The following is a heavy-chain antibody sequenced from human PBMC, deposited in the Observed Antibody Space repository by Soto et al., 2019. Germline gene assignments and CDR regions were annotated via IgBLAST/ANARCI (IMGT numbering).Heavy chain of an antibody. J-gene: IGHJ5*02. CDR2: IYWNDDK. CDR1: GFSLSTSGRG. D-gene: IGHD4-17*01. Sequence: QITLKESGPTLVKPTQALTLTCSFSGFSLSTSGRGVGWIHQPPGKALEWLALIYWNDDKRFRPSLRSRLTITNDTSNNQVVLTMTNMDPVDTAKFYCAHRGYGDDRRHNWFDPYGQVNAVTDAS. CDR3: AHRGYGDDRRHNWFDP. V-gene: IGHV2-5*01.